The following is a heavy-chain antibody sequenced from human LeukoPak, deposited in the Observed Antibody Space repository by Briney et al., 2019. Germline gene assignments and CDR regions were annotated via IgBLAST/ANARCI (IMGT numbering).Heavy chain of an antibody. CDR3: ARLASYYYDSSGWGYYFDY. V-gene: IGHV1-2*02. D-gene: IGHD3-22*01. CDR2: INPNSGGT. CDR1: GYTFTGYY. J-gene: IGHJ4*02. Sequence: ASVKVSCKASGYTFTGYYMHWVRQAPGQGLEWMGWINPNSGGTNYAQKFQGRVTMTRDTSISTAYMELSRLRSDDTAVYYCARLASYYYDSSGWGYYFDYWGQGTLVTVSS.